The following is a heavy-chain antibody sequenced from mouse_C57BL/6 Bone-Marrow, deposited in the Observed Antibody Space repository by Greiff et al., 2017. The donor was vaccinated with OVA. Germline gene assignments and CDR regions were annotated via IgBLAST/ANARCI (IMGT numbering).Heavy chain of an antibody. CDR3: ARTLSYYSNYDAMDY. CDR2: INPNNGGT. D-gene: IGHD2-5*01. Sequence: VQLQQSGPELVKPGASVKISCKASGYTFTDYYMNWVKQSHGKSLEWIGDINPNNGGTSYNQKFKGKATLTVDKSSSTAYMELRSLTSEDSAVYYCARTLSYYSNYDAMDYWGQGTSVTVSS. CDR1: GYTFTDYY. V-gene: IGHV1-26*01. J-gene: IGHJ4*01.